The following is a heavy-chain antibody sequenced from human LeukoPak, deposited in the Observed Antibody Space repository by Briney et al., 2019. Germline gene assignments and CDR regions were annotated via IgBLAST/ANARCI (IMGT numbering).Heavy chain of an antibody. CDR2: ISSSGSTI. CDR1: GFTFSSYE. J-gene: IGHJ3*02. V-gene: IGHV3-48*03. Sequence: GGSLRLSCAASGFTFSSYEMNWVRQAPGKGLEWVSYISSSGSTIYYADSVKGRFTISRDNSKNTLYLQMNSLRAEDTAVYYCPKGPSITMIVVATRDAFDIWGQGTMVTVSS. D-gene: IGHD3-22*01. CDR3: PKGPSITMIVVATRDAFDI.